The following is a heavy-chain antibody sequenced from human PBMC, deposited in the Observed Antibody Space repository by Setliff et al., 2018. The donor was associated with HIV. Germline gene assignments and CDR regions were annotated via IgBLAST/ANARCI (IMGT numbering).Heavy chain of an antibody. Sequence: ASVKVSCKASGYTFTSYDINWVRQAPGQGLEWMGWINPNTGGTNYAQKCQGRVTMTRDTSISTAYMELRRLRSDDTAMYYCARDQTPLDAFDIWGQGTMVTVSS. CDR3: ARDQTPLDAFDI. D-gene: IGHD2-15*01. V-gene: IGHV1-2*02. J-gene: IGHJ3*02. CDR2: INPNTGGT. CDR1: GYTFTSYD.